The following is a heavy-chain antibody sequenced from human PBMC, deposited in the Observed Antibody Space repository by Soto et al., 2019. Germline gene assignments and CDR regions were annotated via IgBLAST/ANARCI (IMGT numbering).Heavy chain of an antibody. V-gene: IGHV1-69*13. D-gene: IGHD2-2*01. CDR3: ARDRGWAVLVPADPGYYYGMDV. CDR1: GGTFSSYA. CDR2: IIPLFGTA. Sequence: ASVKVSCKASGGTFSSYAISWVRQAPGQGLEWMGGIIPLFGTANYAQKFQGRVTITADESTSTAYMELSSLRSEDTAVYYCARDRGWAVLVPADPGYYYGMDVWGQGTTVTVSS. J-gene: IGHJ6*02.